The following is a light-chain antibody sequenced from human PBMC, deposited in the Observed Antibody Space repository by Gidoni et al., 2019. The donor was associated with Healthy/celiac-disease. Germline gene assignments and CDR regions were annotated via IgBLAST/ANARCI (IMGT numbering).Light chain of an antibody. Sequence: DIQLTQSPCFLSASVGDRVTITCRASQGISSYLAWYQQKPGKAPKLLIYAASTLQSGVPSRFSGSGSGTEFTLTISSLQPEDFATYYCQQLNSLLTFGGGTKVEIK. J-gene: IGKJ4*01. V-gene: IGKV1-9*01. CDR2: AAS. CDR3: QQLNSLLT. CDR1: QGISSY.